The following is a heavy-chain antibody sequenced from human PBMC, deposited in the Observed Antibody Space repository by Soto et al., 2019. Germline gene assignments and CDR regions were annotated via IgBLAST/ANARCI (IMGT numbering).Heavy chain of an antibody. CDR3: AKDRVVGAVAGPLFDY. Sequence: AKNRVRQAPRKGLEWVSAISGSGGSTYYADSVKGRFTISRDNSKNTLYLQMNSLRAEDTAVYYCAKDRVVGAVAGPLFDYWGQGTLVTVSS. CDR2: ISGSGGST. J-gene: IGHJ4*02. D-gene: IGHD6-19*01. CDR1: A. V-gene: IGHV3-23*01.